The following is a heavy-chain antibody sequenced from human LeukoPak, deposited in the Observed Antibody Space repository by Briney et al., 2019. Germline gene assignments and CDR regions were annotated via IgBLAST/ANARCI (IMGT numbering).Heavy chain of an antibody. D-gene: IGHD3-3*01. V-gene: IGHV3-64*01. Sequence: GGSLRLSCAASGFTFSSYAMHWVRQAPGKGLEYASAISSKGGSTYYANSVKGRFTISRDNSKNTLYLQMGSLRAEDMAVYYCARGPPYYDFWSGYYSNWGQGTLVTVSS. CDR1: GFTFSSYA. CDR3: ARGPPYYDFWSGYYSN. J-gene: IGHJ4*02. CDR2: ISSKGGST.